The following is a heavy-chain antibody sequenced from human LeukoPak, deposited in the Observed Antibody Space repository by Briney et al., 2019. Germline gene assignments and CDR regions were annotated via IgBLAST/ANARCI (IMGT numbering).Heavy chain of an antibody. V-gene: IGHV4-38-2*02. CDR3: ARPSLGWSNAFDI. J-gene: IGHJ3*02. CDR1: GYSISSGYY. D-gene: IGHD6-19*01. Sequence: SETLSLTCTVSGYSISSGYYWGWIRQPPGKGLEWIGSIYHSGSTYYNPSLKSRVTISVDTSKNQFSLKLSSVTAADTAVYYCARPSLGWSNAFDIWGQGTMVTVSS. CDR2: IYHSGST.